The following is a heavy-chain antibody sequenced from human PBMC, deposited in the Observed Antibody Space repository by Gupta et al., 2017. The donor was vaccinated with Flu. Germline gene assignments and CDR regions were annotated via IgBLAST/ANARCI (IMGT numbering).Heavy chain of an antibody. J-gene: IGHJ4*02. V-gene: IGHV4-59*03. CDR1: GDSFNTYF. CDR2: ISYNGGA. Sequence: QVQLQESGPGLVKPSETLSLTCIVSGDSFNTYFWNWIRRPPGEGLEWIGYISYNGGARSNPSLESRVTLSLDSSKNQFSLKMNSVNAADTAVYYCAGSRGNGRYFDYWGRGILVTVSS. D-gene: IGHD3-10*01. CDR3: AGSRGNGRYFDY.